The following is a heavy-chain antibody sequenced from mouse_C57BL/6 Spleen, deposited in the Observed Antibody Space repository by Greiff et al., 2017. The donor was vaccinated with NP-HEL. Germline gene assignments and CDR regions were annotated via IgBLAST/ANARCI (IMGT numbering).Heavy chain of an antibody. CDR3: AKNGNWYFDV. J-gene: IGHJ1*03. V-gene: IGHV5-17*01. Sequence: EVMLVESGGGLVKPGGSLKLSCAASGFTFSDYGMHWVRQAPEKGLEWVAYISSGSSTIYYADTVKGRFTIYRDNAKNTLFLQMTSLRSEDTAMYYCAKNGNWYFDVWGTGTTVTVSS. D-gene: IGHD2-1*01. CDR1: GFTFSDYG. CDR2: ISSGSSTI.